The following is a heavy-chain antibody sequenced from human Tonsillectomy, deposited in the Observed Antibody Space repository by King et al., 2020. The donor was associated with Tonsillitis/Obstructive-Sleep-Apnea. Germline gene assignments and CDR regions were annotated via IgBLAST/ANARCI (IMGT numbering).Heavy chain of an antibody. V-gene: IGHV4-39*01. Sequence: LQLKESGPGLVKPSETLSLTCTVSGDSIRSGSYYWDWIRQPPGKGLEWIGSIYYSGTTYYNPSLKSRVSISVDTSKNQFSLKLSSVTAADPAVYYCARHSFTGYNNGGFDPWGQGTLVTVSS. J-gene: IGHJ5*02. D-gene: IGHD5-12*01. CDR2: IYYSGTT. CDR3: ARHSFTGYNNGGFDP. CDR1: GDSIRSGSYY.